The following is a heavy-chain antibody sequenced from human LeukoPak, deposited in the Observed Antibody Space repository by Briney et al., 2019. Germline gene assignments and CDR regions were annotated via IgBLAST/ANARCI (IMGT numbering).Heavy chain of an antibody. CDR1: GVSISTYY. J-gene: IGHJ4*02. V-gene: IGHV4-59*01. Sequence: PSETLSLTCTVSGVSISTYYWSWIRQPPGKGLEYIGYTYNSGSTYYNPSLKSRVIMSQDTSKNQFSLNLSSVTAADTAVYYCARALGYSSGWGVDYWGQGILVTVSS. CDR2: TYNSGST. CDR3: ARALGYSSGWGVDY. D-gene: IGHD6-19*01.